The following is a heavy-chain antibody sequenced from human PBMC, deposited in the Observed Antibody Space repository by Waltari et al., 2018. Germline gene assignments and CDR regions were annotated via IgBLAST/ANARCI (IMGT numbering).Heavy chain of an antibody. J-gene: IGHJ4*02. Sequence: QVQLVQSGAEVKKPGASVKVSCKASGYTFTSYAMHWVRQAPGHRLEWMGWINAGNGNTKYSQKFQGRVTITRDTSASTAYMELSSLRSEDTAVYYCARRAYYYDINSSGYYFDYWGQGTLVTVSS. CDR3: ARRAYYYDINSSGYYFDY. D-gene: IGHD3-22*01. CDR1: GYTFTSYA. CDR2: INAGNGNT. V-gene: IGHV1-3*01.